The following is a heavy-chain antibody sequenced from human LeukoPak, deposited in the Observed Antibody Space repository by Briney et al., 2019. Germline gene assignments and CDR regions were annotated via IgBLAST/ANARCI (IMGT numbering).Heavy chain of an antibody. J-gene: IGHJ4*02. CDR2: INPNSGGT. V-gene: IGHV1-2*02. CDR1: GYTFTGYY. CDR3: ARDRHSMIRGVSSLFDY. D-gene: IGHD3-10*01. Sequence: ASVKVSCKASGYTFTGYYMHWVRQAPGQGLEWMGWINPNSGGTNYAQKLQGRVTMTTDTSTSTAYMELRSLRSDDTAVYYCARDRHSMIRGVSSLFDYWGQGTLVTVSS.